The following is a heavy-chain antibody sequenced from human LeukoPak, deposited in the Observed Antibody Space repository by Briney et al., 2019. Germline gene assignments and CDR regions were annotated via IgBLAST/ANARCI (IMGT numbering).Heavy chain of an antibody. CDR2: ISGSGGST. J-gene: IGHJ5*02. D-gene: IGHD2-15*01. V-gene: IGHV3-23*01. CDR1: GFTVSGNY. Sequence: GGSLRLSCAVSGFTVSGNYMTWVRQAPGKGLEWVSAISGSGGSTYYADSVKGRFTISRDNSKNTLYLQMNSLRAEDTAVYYCAKVVPEGYCSGGSCYRIFDPWGQGTLVTVSS. CDR3: AKVVPEGYCSGGSCYRIFDP.